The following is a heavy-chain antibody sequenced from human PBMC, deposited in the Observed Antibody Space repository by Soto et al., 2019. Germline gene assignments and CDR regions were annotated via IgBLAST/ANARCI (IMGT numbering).Heavy chain of an antibody. D-gene: IGHD4-17*01. J-gene: IGHJ6*02. Sequence: SVQVSCKASGGTFSSYAISWVRQAPGQGLEWMGGIIPIFGTANYAQKFQGRVTMTADKSTSTAHMELSSLRSEDTAVYYCGRGPPCYGGNQNYYYYGMDVWGQGTTVTVSS. V-gene: IGHV1-69*06. CDR1: GGTFSSYA. CDR2: IIPIFGTA. CDR3: GRGPPCYGGNQNYYYYGMDV.